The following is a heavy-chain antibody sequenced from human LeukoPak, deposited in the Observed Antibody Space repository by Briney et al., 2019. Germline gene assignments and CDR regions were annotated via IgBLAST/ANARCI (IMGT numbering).Heavy chain of an antibody. CDR1: GGSISSGDYY. J-gene: IGHJ5*02. V-gene: IGHV4-30-4*02. CDR3: GIGTCGYYDILTGYQNRFDP. D-gene: IGHD3-9*01. CDR2: MYYSGST. Sequence: PSETLSLTCTVSGGSISSGDYYWSWIRQPPGKGLEWIAYMYYSGSTYYNPSLKSRVPMSADMSKNQFSLKLSSVTAADTAEYYCGIGTCGYYDILTGYQNRFDPWGQGTLVTVSS.